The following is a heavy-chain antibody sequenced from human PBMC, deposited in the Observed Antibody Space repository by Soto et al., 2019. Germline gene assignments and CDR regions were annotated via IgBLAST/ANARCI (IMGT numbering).Heavy chain of an antibody. D-gene: IGHD6-13*01. V-gene: IGHV1-3*01. CDR1: GYTFTTYA. CDR3: AKTRYTSSLKYYFDC. Sequence: ASVQVSCKASGYTFTTYAMHWVRQAPGQRLEWMGWINAGNGNTKYSQKFQGRVTMNRDTSASTAYMELRSLRSDDTAVYYCAKTRYTSSLKYYFDCWGQGTLVTVSS. CDR2: INAGNGNT. J-gene: IGHJ4*02.